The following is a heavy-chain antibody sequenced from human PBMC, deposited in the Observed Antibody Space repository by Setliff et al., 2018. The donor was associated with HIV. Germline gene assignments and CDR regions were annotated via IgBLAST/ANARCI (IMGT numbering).Heavy chain of an antibody. V-gene: IGHV4-39*07. CDR2: VHYSGRT. CDR3: ARHRAQRGSGTYYDDWFDP. D-gene: IGHD3-10*01. J-gene: IGHJ5*02. CDR1: GSSITSSSFY. Sequence: KASETLSLTCTVSGSSITSSSFYWGWIRQTPGKGLEWIGEVHYSGRTAYNPSLQSRVAISVDMYRNQFFLRLTSVTAADTSVYYCARHRAQRGSGTYYDDWFDPWGQGTLVTVSS.